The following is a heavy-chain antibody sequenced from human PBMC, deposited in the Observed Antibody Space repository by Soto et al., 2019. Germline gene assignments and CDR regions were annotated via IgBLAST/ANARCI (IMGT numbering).Heavy chain of an antibody. Sequence: SETISLSCTVSCGSVNSGVYCWSWIRQHPATGLEWIGHIYXTGTTYYSPSLKSRVSISLDTSNNKFSLWLTSVTAADTAVYYCVTGDAWRILVADGGQGALVTVSS. D-gene: IGHD2-15*01. J-gene: IGHJ4*02. V-gene: IGHV4-31*03. CDR2: IYXTGTT. CDR3: VTGDAWRILVAD. CDR1: CGSVNSGVYC.